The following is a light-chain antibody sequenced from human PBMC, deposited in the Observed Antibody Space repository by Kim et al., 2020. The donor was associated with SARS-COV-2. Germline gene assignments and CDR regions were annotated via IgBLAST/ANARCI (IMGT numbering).Light chain of an antibody. CDR1: SSNIGSYY. J-gene: IGLJ3*02. Sequence: GQKINISCSGSSSNIGSYYVSWYRQFPGTSPELLIYDNNKRPSGIPDRFSGSKSGRTASLDITGLQPGDEADYYCGTWDTSLLVGVFGGGTQLTVL. CDR3: GTWDTSLLVGV. CDR2: DNN. V-gene: IGLV1-51*01.